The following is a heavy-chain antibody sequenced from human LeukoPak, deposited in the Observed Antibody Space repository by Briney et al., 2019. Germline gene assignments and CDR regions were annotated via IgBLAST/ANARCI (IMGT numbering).Heavy chain of an antibody. CDR2: INPNSGGT. D-gene: IGHD2-15*01. V-gene: IGHV1-2*02. Sequence: ASVTVSCKASGYTFTGYYMHWVRQAPGQGLEWMGWINPNSGGTNYAQKFQGRVTMTRDTSISTAYMELSRLRSDDTAVHYCARAHHCSGGSCYHLNWFDPWGQGTLVTVSS. CDR3: ARAHHCSGGSCYHLNWFDP. J-gene: IGHJ5*02. CDR1: GYTFTGYY.